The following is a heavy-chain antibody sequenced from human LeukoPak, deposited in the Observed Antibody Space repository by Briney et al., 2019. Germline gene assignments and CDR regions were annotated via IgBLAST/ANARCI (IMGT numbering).Heavy chain of an antibody. V-gene: IGHV3-9*01. CDR1: GFTFDDYA. J-gene: IGHJ4*02. Sequence: GGSLRLSCAASGFTFDDYAMHWVRQAPGKGLEWVSGISWNSGSIYYADSVKGRFTISRDNAKNSLYLQMNSLRADDTAVYYCARDPEDIDYWGQGTLVTVNS. CDR3: ARDPEDIDY. CDR2: ISWNSGSI. D-gene: IGHD2-15*01.